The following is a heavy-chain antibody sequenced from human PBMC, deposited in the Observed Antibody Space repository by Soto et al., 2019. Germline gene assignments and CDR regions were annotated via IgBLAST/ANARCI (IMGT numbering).Heavy chain of an antibody. CDR2: ISAYNGNT. CDR3: ARDGEVFWSGYKYYYGMDV. V-gene: IGHV1-18*01. J-gene: IGHJ6*02. D-gene: IGHD3-3*01. Sequence: QVQLVQSGAEVKKPGASVKVSCKASGHTFTTYGISWVRQAPGQGLEWMGWISAYNGNTNYAQKLQGRVTMTTDTSTSTTYMEMRRLRSDATAVYYCARDGEVFWSGYKYYYGMDVWGQGTTVTVSS. CDR1: GHTFTTYG.